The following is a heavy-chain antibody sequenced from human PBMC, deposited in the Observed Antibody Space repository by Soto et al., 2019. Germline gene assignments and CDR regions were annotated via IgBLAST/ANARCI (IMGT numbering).Heavy chain of an antibody. D-gene: IGHD3-22*01. J-gene: IGHJ6*02. V-gene: IGHV3-23*01. Sequence: GGSLRLSCAFSGFTFSSYAMILVRPAPGKGLEWVSAISGSGGSTYYADSVKGRFTISRDNSKNTLYLQMNSLRAEDTAVYYCAKLSGSSGYYSFYYGMDVWGQGTTVTVS. CDR2: ISGSGGST. CDR1: GFTFSSYA. CDR3: AKLSGSSGYYSFYYGMDV.